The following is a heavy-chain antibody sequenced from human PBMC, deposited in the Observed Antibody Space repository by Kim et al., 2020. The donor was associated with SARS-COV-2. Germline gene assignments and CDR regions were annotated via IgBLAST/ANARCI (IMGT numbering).Heavy chain of an antibody. V-gene: IGHV3-48*02. J-gene: IGHJ6*02. Sequence: ANSEKGRYTISRDNAKNSLYLQMNSLRDEDTAVYYCASGWELPYYYGMDVWGQGTTVTVSS. CDR3: ASGWELPYYYGMDV. D-gene: IGHD1-26*01.